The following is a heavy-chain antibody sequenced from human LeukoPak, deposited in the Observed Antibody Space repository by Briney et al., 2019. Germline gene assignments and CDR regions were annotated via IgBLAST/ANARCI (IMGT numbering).Heavy chain of an antibody. CDR3: ARAGIVVVPAASRPYYYYYMDV. D-gene: IGHD2-2*01. V-gene: IGHV3-7*01. J-gene: IGHJ6*03. Sequence: PGGSLRLSCAATGVTFSSYWMSCVRQAPGKGLEWVDNIKKDGSEEYYVDSVKGRFTISRDNAKNSLYLQMNSLRAEDTAVYYCARAGIVVVPAASRPYYYYYMDVWGKGTTVTVSS. CDR2: IKKDGSEE. CDR1: GVTFSSYW.